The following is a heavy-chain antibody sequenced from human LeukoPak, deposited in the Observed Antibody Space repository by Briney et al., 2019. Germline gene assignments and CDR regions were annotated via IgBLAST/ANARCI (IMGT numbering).Heavy chain of an antibody. CDR1: GFTFRTYA. J-gene: IGHJ4*02. D-gene: IGHD3-9*01. CDR3: ARDRPTLTGYYPFDY. CDR2: ISDSGGTT. V-gene: IGHV3-23*01. Sequence: GGSLRLSCVASGFTFRTYAMSWVRQAPGKGLEWVSGISDSGGTTYYVDSVKGRFTISRDNSKNTLYLQINSLRAEDMALYYCARDRPTLTGYYPFDYWGQGTLVTVSS.